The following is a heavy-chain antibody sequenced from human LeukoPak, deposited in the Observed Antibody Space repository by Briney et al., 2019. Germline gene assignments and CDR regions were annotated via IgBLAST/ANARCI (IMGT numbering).Heavy chain of an antibody. D-gene: IGHD6-13*01. J-gene: IGHJ3*02. V-gene: IGHV3-23*01. Sequence: VQPGGSLRLSCAASGFTFSSYAMSWVRQAPGKGLEWVSAISGSGGSTYYADSVKGRFTISRDNSKNTLYLQMNSLRAEDTAVYYCAKDQASVWAAAPREHAFDIWGQGTMVTVSS. CDR2: ISGSGGST. CDR1: GFTFSSYA. CDR3: AKDQASVWAAAPREHAFDI.